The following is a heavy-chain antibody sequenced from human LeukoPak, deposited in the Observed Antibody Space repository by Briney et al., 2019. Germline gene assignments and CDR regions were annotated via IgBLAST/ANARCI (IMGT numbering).Heavy chain of an antibody. V-gene: IGHV3-7*04. Sequence: PGGSLRLSCAVSGFTFSYFWMSWVRQAPGRGLEWVANIHPEGNEKYHVGSVEGRFVISRDNTKNLLFLQMSGLRAEDTALYYCARGDAFSGDHWGQGTLVTVSS. CDR1: GFTFSYFW. CDR2: IHPEGNEK. J-gene: IGHJ4*02. CDR3: ARGDAFSGDH.